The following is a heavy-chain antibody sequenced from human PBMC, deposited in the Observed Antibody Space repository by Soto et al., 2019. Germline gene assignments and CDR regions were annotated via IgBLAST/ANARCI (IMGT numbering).Heavy chain of an antibody. CDR2: ISSSSSYI. CDR1: GFTFSSYS. D-gene: IGHD3-10*01. V-gene: IGHV3-21*01. J-gene: IGHJ4*02. CDR3: ARGRDYYGSGSYYNGGY. Sequence: GSLRLSCAASGFTFSSYSMNWVRQAPGKGLEWVSSISSSSSYIYYADSVKGRFTISRDNAKNSLYLQMNSLRAEDTAVYYCARGRDYYGSGSYYNGGYWGQGTLVTVSS.